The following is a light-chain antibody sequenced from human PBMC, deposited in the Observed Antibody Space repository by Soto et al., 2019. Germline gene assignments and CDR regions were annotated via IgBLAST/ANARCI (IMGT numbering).Light chain of an antibody. J-gene: IGKJ1*01. CDR2: GAS. Sequence: EIVLTQSPGTLSLSPGERATLSCRASQSVSSSYLAWYQQKPGQAPRPLIYGASSRAIGIPDRFSGSGSWTGFTLTISRLEPEDFAVYYCQQYGSSPWTFGQGTKVEIK. V-gene: IGKV3-20*01. CDR1: QSVSSSY. CDR3: QQYGSSPWT.